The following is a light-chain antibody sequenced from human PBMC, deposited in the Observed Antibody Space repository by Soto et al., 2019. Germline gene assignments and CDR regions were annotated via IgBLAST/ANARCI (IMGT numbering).Light chain of an antibody. CDR2: GAS. CDR3: QQYNNWPLT. CDR1: QSVSSN. Sequence: EILMTQSPATLSVSPGDRATLSCRASQSVSSNLAWYQQKPGQAPRLLIYGASTRATGIPARFSGSGSGTEFTLIISSLQSEDFAVYYCQQYNNWPLTFGGGTKVEIK. J-gene: IGKJ4*01. V-gene: IGKV3D-15*01.